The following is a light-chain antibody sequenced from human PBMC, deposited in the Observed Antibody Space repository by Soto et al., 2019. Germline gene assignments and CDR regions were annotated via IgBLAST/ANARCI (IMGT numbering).Light chain of an antibody. V-gene: IGKV1-5*01. Sequence: PSTLSASVENRVNIACRASQSISSWLAWYQQKPWKAPKLLVYDASSLESGVPQRFSGSRSGTEFTLTISSLQPDDFATYYCQHYNSYSEAFGQGTKVDIK. CDR3: QHYNSYSEA. J-gene: IGKJ1*01. CDR1: QSISSW. CDR2: DAS.